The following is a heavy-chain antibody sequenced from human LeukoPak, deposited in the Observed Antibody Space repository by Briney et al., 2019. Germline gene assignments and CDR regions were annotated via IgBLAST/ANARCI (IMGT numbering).Heavy chain of an antibody. Sequence: SETLSFTCTVSGGSISSSSYYWGWIRQPPGKGLEWIASMYYSGSTYYNPSLKSRVTISVDTSKNQFSLKLSSVTAADTAVYYCARREVKPDYSMDYWGQGTLVTVSS. V-gene: IGHV4-39*01. D-gene: IGHD4-11*01. CDR2: MYYSGST. J-gene: IGHJ4*02. CDR3: ARREVKPDYSMDY. CDR1: GGSISSSSYY.